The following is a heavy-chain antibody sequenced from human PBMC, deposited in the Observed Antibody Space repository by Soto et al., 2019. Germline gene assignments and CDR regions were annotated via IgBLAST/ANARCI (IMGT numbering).Heavy chain of an antibody. D-gene: IGHD3-16*01. Sequence: EVQLVESGGGLIQPGGSLRLSCAVSGFTVSNNYMSWVRQAPGKGLEGVSVIYSGGYTAYGDSVKGRFTISRDNSKNTLFIKKKSPRADATAGYFGATRGGGGGYWGQGTLVTVSS. CDR2: IYSGGYT. V-gene: IGHV3-53*01. CDR1: GFTVSNNY. J-gene: IGHJ4*02. CDR3: ATRGGGGGY.